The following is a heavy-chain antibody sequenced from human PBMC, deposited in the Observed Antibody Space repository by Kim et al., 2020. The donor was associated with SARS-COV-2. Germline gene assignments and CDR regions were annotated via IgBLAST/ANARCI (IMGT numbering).Heavy chain of an antibody. CDR1: GGPLSSYY. V-gene: IGHV4-4*08. CDR3: ARALAGSRGNLPLAY. CDR2: IYRSVTT. J-gene: IGHJ4*02. D-gene: IGHD3-22*01. Sequence: SETLSLTCTVSGGPLSSYYWSWIRQPPGKGLEWIGFIYRSVTTTYNPALKSRVTTSVDRSKSQQFSLKMTSLTAADTAVYYCARALAGSRGNLPLAYWGQGSLVTVAA.